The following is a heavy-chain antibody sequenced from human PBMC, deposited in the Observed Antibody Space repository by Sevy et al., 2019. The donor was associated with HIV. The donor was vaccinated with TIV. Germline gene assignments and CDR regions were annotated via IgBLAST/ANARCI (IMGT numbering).Heavy chain of an antibody. CDR2: VSYDGSDD. J-gene: IGHJ1*01. CDR1: EFTFSAFS. V-gene: IGHV3-30-3*01. Sequence: GGSLRLSCAASEFTFSAFSMHWVRQAPGKGLEWVATVSYDGSDDYYADSVKGRFTISRDNSKNSLYLHMNSLRGEDTAVYYCALERLSSDVAEYFQNWGQGTPVTVSS. CDR3: ALERLSSDVAEYFQN. D-gene: IGHD1-1*01.